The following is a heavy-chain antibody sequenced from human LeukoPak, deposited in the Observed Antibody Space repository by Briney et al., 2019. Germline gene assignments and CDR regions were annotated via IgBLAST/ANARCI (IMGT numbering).Heavy chain of an antibody. CDR1: GFNFANHA. J-gene: IGHJ4*02. CDR3: AKNQPRGY. D-gene: IGHD2-2*01. CDR2: ISGGGDIT. Sequence: GGSLRLSCAASGFNFANHAMSWVRQTPGKGLEWVSAISGGGDITYYADSVRGRFTISRDNSKDTLFLQMHSLRPGDTAVYYCAKNQPRGYWGQGTLVTVSS. V-gene: IGHV3-23*01.